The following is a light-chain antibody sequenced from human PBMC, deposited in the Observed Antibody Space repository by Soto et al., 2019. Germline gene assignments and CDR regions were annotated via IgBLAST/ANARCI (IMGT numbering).Light chain of an antibody. CDR3: LHDALFPYS. CDR1: QAIRND. V-gene: IGKV1-6*01. CDR2: GIS. Sequence: IQMTQSPSSLSASVGDTVTFTCRASQAIRNDLDWFQQRPGKPPKLLIYGISILQTGVPSRFSGSGSGTDFTLTISGLQPEDFATYYCLHDALFPYSFGQGTRLEI. J-gene: IGKJ2*03.